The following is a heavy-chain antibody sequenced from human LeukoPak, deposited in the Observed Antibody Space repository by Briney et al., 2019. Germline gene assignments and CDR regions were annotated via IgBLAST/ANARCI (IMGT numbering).Heavy chain of an antibody. CDR1: GFTVSSNS. CDR3: ARCSGWAFKN. Sequence: GGSLRLSCTVSGFTVSSNSMSWVRQAPGKGLEWVANINQDGSEKNYVDSVKGRFTISRDSAKNSLYLQMDSLRVEDTAIYYCARCSGWAFKNWGQGTLVTVSS. V-gene: IGHV3-7*01. D-gene: IGHD6-19*01. CDR2: INQDGSEK. J-gene: IGHJ4*02.